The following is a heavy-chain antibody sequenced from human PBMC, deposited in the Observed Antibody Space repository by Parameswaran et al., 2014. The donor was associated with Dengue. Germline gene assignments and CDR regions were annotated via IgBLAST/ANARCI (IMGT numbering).Heavy chain of an antibody. Sequence: ESLKISCAASGFTFSSYAMSWVRQAPGKGLEWVSAISGSGGSTYYADSVKGRFTISRDNSKNTLYLQMNSLRAEDTAVYYCAKDFSYYYDSSGYSDYYYMDVWGKGTTVTVSS. J-gene: IGHJ6*03. D-gene: IGHD3-22*01. CDR3: AKDFSYYYDSSGYSDYYYMDV. CDR1: GFTFSSYA. CDR2: ISGSGGST. V-gene: IGHV3-23*01.